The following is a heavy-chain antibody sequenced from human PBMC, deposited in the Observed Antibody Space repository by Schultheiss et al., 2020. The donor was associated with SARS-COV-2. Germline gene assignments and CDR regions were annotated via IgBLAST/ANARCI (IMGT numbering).Heavy chain of an antibody. D-gene: IGHD2-15*01. CDR1: GGSISSYY. Sequence: GSLRLSCTVSGGSISSYYWSWIRQPAGKGLEWNGRIYTSGSTNYNPSLKSRVTMSVDTSKNQFSLKLSSVTAADTAVYYCARGPPCSGGSCEWGQGTLVTVSS. CDR3: ARGPPCSGGSCE. J-gene: IGHJ4*02. V-gene: IGHV4-4*07. CDR2: IYTSGST.